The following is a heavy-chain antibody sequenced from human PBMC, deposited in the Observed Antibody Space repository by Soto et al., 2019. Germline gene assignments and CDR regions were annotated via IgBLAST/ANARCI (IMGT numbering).Heavy chain of an antibody. CDR3: ARAYLAYCGGDCYPFDY. D-gene: IGHD2-21*02. V-gene: IGHV1-69*12. J-gene: IGHJ4*02. CDR2: IIPIFGTA. CDR1: GGTFSSYA. Sequence: QVQLVQSGAEVKKPGSSVKVSCKASGGTFSSYAISWVRQAPGQGLEWMGGIIPIFGTANYAQKFQGRVTIIADESTSTAYMELSSLRSEDTAVYYCARAYLAYCGGDCYPFDYWGQGTLVTVSS.